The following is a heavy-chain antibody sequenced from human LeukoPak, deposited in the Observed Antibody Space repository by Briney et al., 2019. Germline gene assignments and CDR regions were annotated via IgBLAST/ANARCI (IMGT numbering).Heavy chain of an antibody. Sequence: SETLSLTCAVYGGSFSGYYWSWIRQPPGKGLEWIGEINHSGSTNYNPSLKSRVTISVDTSKNQFSLKLSSVTAADPAVYYWARGRIPMVRGPPYPCSDPWGQGTLVPVSS. CDR3: ARGRIPMVRGPPYPCSDP. D-gene: IGHD3-10*01. V-gene: IGHV4-34*01. J-gene: IGHJ5*02. CDR2: INHSGST. CDR1: GGSFSGYY.